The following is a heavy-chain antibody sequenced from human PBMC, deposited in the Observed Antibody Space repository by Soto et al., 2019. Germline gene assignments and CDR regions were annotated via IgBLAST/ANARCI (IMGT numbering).Heavy chain of an antibody. J-gene: IGHJ6*02. D-gene: IGHD5-12*01. CDR1: GFTFSSYS. V-gene: IGHV3-48*02. CDR2: ISSSSSTI. Sequence: GGSLRLSCAASGFTFSSYSMNWVRQAPGKGLEWVSYISSSSSTIYYADSVKGRFTISRDNAKNSLYLQMNSLRDEDTAVYYCARDRSEMATISDYGMDVWGQGTTVTVSS. CDR3: ARDRSEMATISDYGMDV.